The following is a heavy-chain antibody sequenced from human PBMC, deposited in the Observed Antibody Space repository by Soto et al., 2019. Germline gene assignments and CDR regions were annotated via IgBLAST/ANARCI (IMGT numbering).Heavy chain of an antibody. CDR3: AREVATAFNWFDP. V-gene: IGHV4-30-4*01. CDR1: GGSISSGDYY. D-gene: IGHD5-12*01. Sequence: QVQLQESGPGLVKPSQTLSLTCTVSGGSISSGDYYWSWIRQPPGKGLEWIGYIYYSGSTYYNPCLKSRVTISVDTSKNQFSLKLSSVTAADTAVYYCAREVATAFNWFDPWGQGTLVTVSS. J-gene: IGHJ5*02. CDR2: IYYSGST.